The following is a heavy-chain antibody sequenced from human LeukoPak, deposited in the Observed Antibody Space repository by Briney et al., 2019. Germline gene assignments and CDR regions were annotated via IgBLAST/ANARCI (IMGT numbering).Heavy chain of an antibody. CDR2: INHSGST. CDR1: GGSFSGYY. CDR3: ARGLGSSSGGHHLNY. J-gene: IGHJ4*02. Sequence: PSETLSLTCAVYGGSFSGYYWSWIRQPPGKGLEWIGEINHSGSTNYNPSLKSRVTISVYTSKNQFSLKLSSVTAADTAVYYCARGLGSSSGGHHLNYWGQGTLVTVSS. D-gene: IGHD6-25*01. V-gene: IGHV4-34*01.